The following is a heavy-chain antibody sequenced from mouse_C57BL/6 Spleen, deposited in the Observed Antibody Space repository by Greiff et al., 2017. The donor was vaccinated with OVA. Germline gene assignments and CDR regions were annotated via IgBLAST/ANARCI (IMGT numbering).Heavy chain of an antibody. J-gene: IGHJ2*01. V-gene: IGHV1-54*01. Sequence: QVQLQQSGAELVRPGTSVKVSCKASGYAFTNYLIEWVKQRPGQGLEWIGVINPGSGGTNYNEKFKGKATLTADNSSSTAYMQLSSLTSEDSAVYFCARGKLGLPDYWGQGTTLTVSS. CDR2: INPGSGGT. CDR3: ARGKLGLPDY. D-gene: IGHD4-1*01. CDR1: GYAFTNYL.